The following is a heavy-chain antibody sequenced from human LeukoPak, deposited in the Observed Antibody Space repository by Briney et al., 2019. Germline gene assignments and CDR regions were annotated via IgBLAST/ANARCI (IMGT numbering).Heavy chain of an antibody. D-gene: IGHD6-19*01. CDR2: IYNSENT. CDR3: ARFHSGPSGWYVLWYFDL. Sequence: SETLSLTSTVSGGSDSSYYWSWIRQPPGKGLEWIGYIYNSENTKYNSSLESRVTISVDTSKNQFFLRLSSVTAADTAVYYCARFHSGPSGWYVLWYFDLWGRGTLVTVSS. V-gene: IGHV4-4*09. J-gene: IGHJ2*01. CDR1: GGSDSSYY.